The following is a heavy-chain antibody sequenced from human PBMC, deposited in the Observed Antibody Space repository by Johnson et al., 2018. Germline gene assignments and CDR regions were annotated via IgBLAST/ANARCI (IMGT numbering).Heavy chain of an antibody. CDR1: GFTFSSYG. Sequence: LVESGGGVVQPGXSLRLSCAASGFTFSSYGMHWVRQAPGKGLEWVAVISYDGSNKYYADSVKGRFTISRDNSKNTLYLQMNSLRAEDTAVYYCAKDHIWFGDYYYYYMDVWGKGTTVTVSS. CDR2: ISYDGSNK. D-gene: IGHD3-10*01. CDR3: AKDHIWFGDYYYYYMDV. V-gene: IGHV3-30*18. J-gene: IGHJ6*03.